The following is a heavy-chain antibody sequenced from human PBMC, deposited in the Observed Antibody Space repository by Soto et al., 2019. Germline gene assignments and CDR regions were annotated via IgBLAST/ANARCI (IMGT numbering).Heavy chain of an antibody. CDR2: INAGSGYT. D-gene: IGHD3-3*02. V-gene: IGHV1-3*01. Sequence: QVQLVQSGAEVKKPGASVKISCEASGYTFTNFSIHWVRQAPGQRLAWMGWINAGSGYTKYSRRFQDRLIITRDRSASTAHRELSILRSEDTAMFYCARGPGVIRNYYGMDVWGQGTTVTVSS. CDR1: GYTFTNFS. J-gene: IGHJ6*02. CDR3: ARGPGVIRNYYGMDV.